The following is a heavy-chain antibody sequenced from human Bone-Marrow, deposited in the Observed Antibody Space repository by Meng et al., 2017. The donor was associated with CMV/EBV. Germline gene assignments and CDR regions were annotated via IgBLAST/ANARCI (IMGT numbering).Heavy chain of an antibody. Sequence: LSLTCAASGYTFSSYAMNWVRQAPGKGLECVSAINGSGDSTYYADSVKGRFTISRDNSKNTLYLQMNSLRAEDTAVYYSARGLNHKDNALLCFGDPWGQGTLVTVSS. CDR3: ARGLNHKDNALLCFGDP. D-gene: IGHD3-10*01. V-gene: IGHV3-23*01. J-gene: IGHJ5*02. CDR1: GYTFSSYA. CDR2: INGSGDST.